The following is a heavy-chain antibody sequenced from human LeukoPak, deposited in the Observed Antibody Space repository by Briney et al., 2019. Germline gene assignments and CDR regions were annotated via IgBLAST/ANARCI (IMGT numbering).Heavy chain of an antibody. D-gene: IGHD3-3*01. CDR1: GFTFSSYA. CDR2: ISGSGGST. V-gene: IGHV3-23*01. Sequence: GGSLRLSCAASGFTFSSYAMSWVRQAPGKGLEWVSDISGSGGSTYYADSVEGRFTISRANSKNTLYLQMNSLRAEDTAVYYCVPRKEWSCYMDVWGKGTTVTVSS. CDR3: VPRKEWSCYMDV. J-gene: IGHJ6*03.